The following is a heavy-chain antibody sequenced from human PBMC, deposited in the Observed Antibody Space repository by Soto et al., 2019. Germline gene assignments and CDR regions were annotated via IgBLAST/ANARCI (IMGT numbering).Heavy chain of an antibody. D-gene: IGHD4-17*01. CDR2: ISDTSIDT. V-gene: IGHV3-23*01. J-gene: IGHJ5*02. CDR1: EFIFSKYC. Sequence: GGCLRLSCAASEFIFSKYCMHWVRQAPGKGLEWVSGISDTSIDTYYADSVKGRFTISRDNSQSMLFLQMSSLRAEDTALYYCAKTDATPFGDFVFDRWGQATRV. CDR3: AKTDATPFGDFVFDR.